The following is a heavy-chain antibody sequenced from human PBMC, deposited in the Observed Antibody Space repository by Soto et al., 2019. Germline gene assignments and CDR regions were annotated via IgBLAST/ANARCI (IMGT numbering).Heavy chain of an antibody. CDR1: GFTFSSYA. J-gene: IGHJ4*02. CDR3: AKGTEYSSPQRTTEILFDY. Sequence: PGGSLRLSCAASGFTFSSYAMSWVRQAPGKGLEWVSAISGSGGSTYYADSVKGRFTISRDNSKNTLYLQMNSLRAEDTAVYYCAKGTEYSSPQRTTEILFDYWGQGTLVTVSS. CDR2: ISGSGGST. V-gene: IGHV3-23*01. D-gene: IGHD6-6*01.